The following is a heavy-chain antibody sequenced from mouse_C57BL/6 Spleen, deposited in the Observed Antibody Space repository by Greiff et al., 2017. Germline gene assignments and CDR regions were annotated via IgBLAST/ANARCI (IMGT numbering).Heavy chain of an antibody. CDR3: ARSTAIYYGNFFFDY. CDR1: GYTFTSYW. CDR2: IDPSDSYT. Sequence: QVQLQPPGAELVRPGTSVKLSCKASGYTFTSYWMHWVKQRPGQGLEWIGVIDPSDSYTNYDQKFKGKATLTVDTSSSTAYMQLSSLTSEDSAVYYCARSTAIYYGNFFFDYWGQGTTLTVSS. J-gene: IGHJ2*01. V-gene: IGHV1-59*01. D-gene: IGHD2-1*01.